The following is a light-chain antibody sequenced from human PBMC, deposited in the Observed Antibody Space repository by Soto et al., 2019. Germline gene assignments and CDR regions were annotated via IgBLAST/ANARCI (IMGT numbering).Light chain of an antibody. J-gene: IGKJ1*01. CDR2: DAF. CDR3: QQYGDSPRT. Sequence: EIVLTQSPGTLSLSPGERATLSCRASQSVSRNYLAWYQQRPGQAPRLLLYDAFNRATGIPDRFSGRGSGTDFNLTISRLEPEDLAVYYCQQYGDSPRTFGQGPKVEIQ. V-gene: IGKV3-20*01. CDR1: QSVSRNY.